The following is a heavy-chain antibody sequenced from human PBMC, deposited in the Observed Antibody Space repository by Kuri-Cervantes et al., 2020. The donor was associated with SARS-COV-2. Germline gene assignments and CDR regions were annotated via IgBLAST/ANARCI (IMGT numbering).Heavy chain of an antibody. CDR2: INPSGGST. J-gene: IGHJ5*02. D-gene: IGHD1-20*01. CDR3: ATAGPQYNWNDGPSYNWFDP. CDR1: GYTFTSYG. Sequence: ASVKVSCKASGYTFTSYGISWVRQAPGQGLEWMGIINPSGGSTIYAQKFQGRVTMTEDTSTDTAYMELSSLRSEDTAVYYCATAGPQYNWNDGPSYNWFDPWGQGTLVTVSS. V-gene: IGHV1-46*01.